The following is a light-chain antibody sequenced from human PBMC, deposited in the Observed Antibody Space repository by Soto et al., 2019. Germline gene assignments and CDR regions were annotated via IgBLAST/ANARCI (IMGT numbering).Light chain of an antibody. CDR2: TTS. CDR3: LQYNSYPRT. V-gene: IGKV1-17*01. CDR1: QDIEND. Sequence: DIQMTQSPSSLSASVGDRVTITCRASQDIENDLGWYQQRPGKAPRRLIYTTSTLHSGVPSRFSGSGSVTEFTLTIRRLQPEDFAPYYCLQYNSYPRTFGQGTKLEIK. J-gene: IGKJ2*01.